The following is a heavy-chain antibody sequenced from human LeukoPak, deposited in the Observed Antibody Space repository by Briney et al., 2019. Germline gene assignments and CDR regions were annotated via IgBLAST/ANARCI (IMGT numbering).Heavy chain of an antibody. J-gene: IGHJ6*02. CDR3: AKQDDFWSGYHYGMDV. V-gene: IGHV3-30*18. D-gene: IGHD3-3*01. CDR2: ISYDGSNK. CDR1: GFTFSSYG. Sequence: GGSLRLSCAASGFTFSSYGMHWVRQAPGKGLEWVAVISYDGSNKYYADSVKGRFTISRDNSKNTLYLQMNSLRAEDTAVYYCAKQDDFWSGYHYGMDVWGQGTTVTLSS.